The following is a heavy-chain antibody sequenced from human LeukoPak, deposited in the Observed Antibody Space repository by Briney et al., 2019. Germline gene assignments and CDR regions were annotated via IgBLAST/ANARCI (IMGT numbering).Heavy chain of an antibody. CDR2: IIPIFGTA. D-gene: IGHD6-13*01. CDR3: ARSIAAAGIFFDY. J-gene: IGHJ4*02. CDR1: GGTFSSYA. Sequence: ASVKVSCKASGGTFSSYAISWVRQAPGQGLESMGGIIPIFGTANYAQKFQGRVTITADESTSTAYMELSSLRSEDTAVYYCARSIAAAGIFFDYWGQGTLVTVSS. V-gene: IGHV1-69*13.